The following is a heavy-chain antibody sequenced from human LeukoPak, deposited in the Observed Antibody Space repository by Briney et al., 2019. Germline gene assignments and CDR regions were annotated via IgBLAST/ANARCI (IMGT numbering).Heavy chain of an antibody. CDR2: ISWNSGSI. CDR1: GFTFDDYA. V-gene: IGHV3-9*01. Sequence: PGRSLRLSCAASGFTFDDYAMHWVRQAPGKGLEWVSGISWNSGSIGYADSVKGRFTISRDNSKNTLYLQMNSLRAEDTAVYYCAKDPAVDCSGGSCPLDYWGQGTLVTVSS. D-gene: IGHD2-15*01. J-gene: IGHJ4*02. CDR3: AKDPAVDCSGGSCPLDY.